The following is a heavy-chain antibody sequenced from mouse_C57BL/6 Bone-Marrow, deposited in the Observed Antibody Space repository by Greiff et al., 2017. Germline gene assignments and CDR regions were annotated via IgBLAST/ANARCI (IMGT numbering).Heavy chain of an antibody. V-gene: IGHV5-12*01. CDR3: ASSTVVAPMDY. J-gene: IGHJ4*01. CDR2: ISNGGGST. CDR1: GFTFSDYY. D-gene: IGHD1-1*01. Sequence: EVQRVESGGGLVQPGGSLKLSCAASGFTFSDYYMYWVRQTPEKRLEWVAYISNGGGSTYYPDTVKGRFTISRDNAKNTLYLQMSRLKSEDTAMYYCASSTVVAPMDYWGQGTSVTVSS.